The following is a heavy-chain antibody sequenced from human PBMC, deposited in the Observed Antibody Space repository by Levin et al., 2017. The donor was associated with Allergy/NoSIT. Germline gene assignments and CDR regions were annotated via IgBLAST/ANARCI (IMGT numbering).Heavy chain of an antibody. Sequence: GGSLRLSYEASGFSFSDSWMSWVRLAPGRGLEWVANINQDGREKNYVDSVKGRLTISRDNAKSSMYLQMNTLRAEDTGVYYCARDGCGGYFDLWGRGIQVIVAS. CDR3: ARDGCGGYFDL. D-gene: IGHD6-19*01. J-gene: IGHJ2*01. CDR2: INQDGREK. CDR1: GFSFSDSW. V-gene: IGHV3-7*01.